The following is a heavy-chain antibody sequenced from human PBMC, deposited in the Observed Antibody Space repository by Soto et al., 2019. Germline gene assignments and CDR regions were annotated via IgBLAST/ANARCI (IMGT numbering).Heavy chain of an antibody. J-gene: IGHJ4*02. D-gene: IGHD3-16*01. V-gene: IGHV3-30-3*01. CDR3: AREEGGY. CDR2: ISYDGSNK. Sequence: QVQLVESGGGVVQPGRSLRLSCAASGFTFSSYAMHWVRQAPGKGLEWVAVISYDGSNKYYADSVKGRFTISRDNSKNTLYLQMNSLRAEDTAVYYWAREEGGYWGQGTLVTVSS. CDR1: GFTFSSYA.